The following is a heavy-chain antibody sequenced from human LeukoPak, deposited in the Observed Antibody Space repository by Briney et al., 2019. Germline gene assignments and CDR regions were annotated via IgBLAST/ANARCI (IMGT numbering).Heavy chain of an antibody. CDR3: ARGLRRQSWFDP. V-gene: IGHV4-30-2*01. Sequence: PSQTLSLTCAVSGGSISSGGYSWSWIRQPPGKGLEWIGYIYHSGSTYYNPSLKSRVTISVDRSKNQFSLKLSSVTAADTAAYYCARGLRRQSWFDPWGQGTLVTVSS. CDR2: IYHSGST. J-gene: IGHJ5*02. CDR1: GGSISSGGYS. D-gene: IGHD4-17*01.